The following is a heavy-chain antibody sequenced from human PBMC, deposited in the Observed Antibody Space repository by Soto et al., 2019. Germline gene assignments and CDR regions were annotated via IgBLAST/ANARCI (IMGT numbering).Heavy chain of an antibody. V-gene: IGHV1-69*06. Sequence: QVQLVQSGAEVKKPGSSVKVSCEASGGTFSGHAISWVRQAPGQGPEWMGGLIPLFGTTQHAQNFQDRLTITADTSTSTAYMELTSLRFEDTAISYCARGPNWAYRFDAWGQGTLVTVSS. CDR1: GGTFSGHA. D-gene: IGHD2-21*01. CDR2: LIPLFGTT. J-gene: IGHJ5*02. CDR3: ARGPNWAYRFDA.